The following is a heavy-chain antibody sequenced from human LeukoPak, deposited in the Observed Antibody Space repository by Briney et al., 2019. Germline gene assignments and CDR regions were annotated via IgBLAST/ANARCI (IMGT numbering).Heavy chain of an antibody. CDR3: ARDPGYDFSSGSPLSGDYYYYMDV. V-gene: IGHV1-69*13. Sequence: SVKVSCKASGGTFSSYAISWVRQAPGQGLEWMGGIIPIFGTANYAQKFQGRVTITADESTSTAYMELSGLRSEDTAVYYCARDPGYDFSSGSPLSGDYYYYMDVWGKGTTVTVSS. CDR1: GGTFSSYA. CDR2: IIPIFGTA. J-gene: IGHJ6*03. D-gene: IGHD3-3*01.